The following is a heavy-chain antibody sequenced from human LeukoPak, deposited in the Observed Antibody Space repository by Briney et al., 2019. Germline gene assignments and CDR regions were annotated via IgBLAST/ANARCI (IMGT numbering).Heavy chain of an antibody. D-gene: IGHD3-10*01. CDR2: ISGSGGST. J-gene: IGHJ4*02. CDR1: GFTFSSYG. CDR3: AKLGRGSGIKPPFDY. Sequence: GGSLRLSCAASGFTFSSYGMSWVRQAPGKGLEWVSAISGSGGSTYYADSVKGRFTISRDNSKNTLYLQMNSLRAEDTAVYYCAKLGRGSGIKPPFDYWGQGTLVTGSS. V-gene: IGHV3-23*01.